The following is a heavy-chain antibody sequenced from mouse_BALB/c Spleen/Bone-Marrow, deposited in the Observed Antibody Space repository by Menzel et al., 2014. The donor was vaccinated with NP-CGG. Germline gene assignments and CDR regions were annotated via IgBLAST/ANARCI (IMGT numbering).Heavy chain of an antibody. V-gene: IGHV5-17*02. J-gene: IGHJ4*01. Sequence: EVNLVESGGGLVQPGGSRKLSCAASGFTFSSFGMHWVRQAPEKGLEWVAYISSGSSTIYYADTVKGRFTISRDSPKNTLFLQMTSLRSEDTAMYYCARYGYYDAMDYWGQGTSVTVSS. CDR3: ARYGYYDAMDY. CDR1: GFTFSSFG. CDR2: ISSGSSTI. D-gene: IGHD2-2*01.